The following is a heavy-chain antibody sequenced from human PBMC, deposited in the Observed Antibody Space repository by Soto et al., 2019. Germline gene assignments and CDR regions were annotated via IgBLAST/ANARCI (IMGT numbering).Heavy chain of an antibody. J-gene: IGHJ4*02. CDR2: IYSGGST. CDR3: ASEGHVAASSGFDY. D-gene: IGHD2-15*01. V-gene: IGHV3-53*02. CDR1: GFTVSSNY. Sequence: EVQLVETGGGLIQPGGSLRLSCAASGFTVSSNYMSWVHQAPGKGLEWVSVIYSGGSTYYADSVKGRFTISRDNSKNTLYLQMNSLRAEDTAVYYCASEGHVAASSGFDYWGQGTLVTVSS.